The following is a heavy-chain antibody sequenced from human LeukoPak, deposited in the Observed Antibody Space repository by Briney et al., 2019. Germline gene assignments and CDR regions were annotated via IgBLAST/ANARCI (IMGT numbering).Heavy chain of an antibody. D-gene: IGHD6-13*01. J-gene: IGHJ4*02. Sequence: GGSLRLSCAASGFTFSSYSMNWVRQAPGKGLEWVSSISSSSSYIYYADSVKGRFTISRDNAKNSLYLKMNSRRAEDTAVYYCARGQQLGTFDYWGQGTMVTVSS. CDR1: GFTFSSYS. V-gene: IGHV3-21*01. CDR2: ISSSSSYI. CDR3: ARGQQLGTFDY.